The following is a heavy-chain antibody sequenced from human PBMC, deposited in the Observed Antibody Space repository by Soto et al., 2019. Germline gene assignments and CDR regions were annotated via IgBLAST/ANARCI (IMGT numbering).Heavy chain of an antibody. D-gene: IGHD5-12*01. CDR3: ARGDDSGYDYFDY. CDR2: ISSSSSYI. J-gene: IGHJ4*02. CDR1: GFTFSSYS. Sequence: NPGGSLRLSCAASGFTFSSYSMNWVRQAPGKGLEWVSSISSSSSYIYYADSVKGRFTISRDNAKNSLYLQMNSLRAEDTAVYYRARGDDSGYDYFDYWGQGTLVTVSS. V-gene: IGHV3-21*01.